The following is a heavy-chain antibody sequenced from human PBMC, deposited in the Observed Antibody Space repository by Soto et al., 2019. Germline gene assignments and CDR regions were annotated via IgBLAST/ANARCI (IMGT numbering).Heavy chain of an antibody. Sequence: SGPTLVNPTQTLTLTCTFSGFSLSTSGVGVGWIRQPPGKALEWLALIYWDDDKRYSPSLKSRLTITKDTSKNQVVLTMTNMDPVDTATYYCAHIHIVVVVAATDNWFDPWGQGTLVTVSS. D-gene: IGHD2-15*01. CDR3: AHIHIVVVVAATDNWFDP. CDR1: GFSLSTSGVG. J-gene: IGHJ5*02. V-gene: IGHV2-5*02. CDR2: IYWDDDK.